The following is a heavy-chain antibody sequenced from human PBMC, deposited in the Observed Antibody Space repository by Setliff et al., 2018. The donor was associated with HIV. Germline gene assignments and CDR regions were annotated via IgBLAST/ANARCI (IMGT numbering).Heavy chain of an antibody. V-gene: IGHV1-69*13. D-gene: IGHD3-22*01. CDR2: IIPIFSTT. J-gene: IGHJ4*02. CDR1: GGGFSNHA. Sequence: SVKVSCKASGGGFSNHAISWVRQAPGQGLEWMGEIIPIFSTTNYAQRFRGRVKITADESTDTVYLEMSSLRYEDTAIYYCARVDPYSSGFYGYWGQGTLVTVSS. CDR3: ARVDPYSSGFYGY.